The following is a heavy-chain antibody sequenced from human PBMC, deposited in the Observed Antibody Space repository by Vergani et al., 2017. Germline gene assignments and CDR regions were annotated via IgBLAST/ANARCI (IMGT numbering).Heavy chain of an antibody. CDR2: INPSGGST. D-gene: IGHD2-2*02. CDR3: ARDSRYCSSTSCYIGQDWFDP. J-gene: IGHJ5*02. CDR1: GYTFTSYY. Sequence: QVQLVQSGAEVKKPGASVKVSCKASGYTFTSYYMHWVRQAPGQGLEWMGIINPSGGSTSHAQKFQGRVTMTRNTSTSTVYMGLWSLRSEDTAVSYCARDSRYCSSTSCYIGQDWFDPWGQGTLVTVSS. V-gene: IGHV1-46*01.